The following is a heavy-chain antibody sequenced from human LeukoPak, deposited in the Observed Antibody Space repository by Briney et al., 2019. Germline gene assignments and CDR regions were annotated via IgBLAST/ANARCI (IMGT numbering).Heavy chain of an antibody. Sequence: VASVKVSFKASGYTFTNYNIHWVRQAPGQGLGGMGIIKPSGGSASYAQKFQGRVTITRDTTRSTVYMELSSLRSEDTAVYYCARYIYGYLHYWGQGTLVTVSS. CDR3: ARYIYGYLHY. J-gene: IGHJ4*02. D-gene: IGHD5-18*01. V-gene: IGHV1-46*01. CDR2: IKPSGGSA. CDR1: GYTFTNYN.